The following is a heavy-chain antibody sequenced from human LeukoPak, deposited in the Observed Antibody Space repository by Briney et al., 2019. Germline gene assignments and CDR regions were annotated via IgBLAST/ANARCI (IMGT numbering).Heavy chain of an antibody. CDR3: ARGGVDIVVVPAAPFDY. J-gene: IGHJ4*02. CDR2: ISSSSSTI. Sequence: PGGSLRLSCAASGFTFSSYSMNWVRQAPGKGLEWVSYISSSSSTIYYADSVKGRFTISRDNAKNSLYLQMNSLRAEDTAVYYCARGGVDIVVVPAAPFDYWGQGTLVTVSS. V-gene: IGHV3-48*04. D-gene: IGHD2-2*01. CDR1: GFTFSSYS.